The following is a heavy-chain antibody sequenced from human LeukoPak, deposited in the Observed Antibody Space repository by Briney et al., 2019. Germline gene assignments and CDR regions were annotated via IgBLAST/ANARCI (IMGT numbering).Heavy chain of an antibody. CDR1: GFTFSSYA. D-gene: IGHD3-22*01. Sequence: GGSLRLSCAASGFTFSSYAMSWVRQAPGKGLEWVSAISGSGGSTYYADSVKGRFTISRDNSKNTLYLQMNSLRAEDTAVYYCAEDLSTYYYDSSGYYHGYWGQGTLVTVSS. CDR3: AEDLSTYYYDSSGYYHGY. J-gene: IGHJ4*02. CDR2: ISGSGGST. V-gene: IGHV3-23*01.